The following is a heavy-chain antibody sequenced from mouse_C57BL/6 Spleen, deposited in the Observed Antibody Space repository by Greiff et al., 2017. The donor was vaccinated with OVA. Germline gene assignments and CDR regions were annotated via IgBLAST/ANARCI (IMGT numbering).Heavy chain of an antibody. CDR1: GFTFSSYA. J-gene: IGHJ3*01. CDR2: ISSGGDYI. D-gene: IGHD2-1*01. CDR3: TRAGGNIAAWFAY. Sequence: EVKLMESGEGLVKPGGSLKLSCAASGFTFSSYAMSWVRQTPEKRLEWVAYISSGGDYIYYADNVKGRFTISRDNARNTLYLQMSSLKSEDTAMYYCTRAGGNIAAWFAYWGQGTLVTVSA. V-gene: IGHV5-9-1*02.